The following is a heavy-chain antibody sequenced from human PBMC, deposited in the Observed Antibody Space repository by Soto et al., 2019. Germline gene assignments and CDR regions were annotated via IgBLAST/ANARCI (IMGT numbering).Heavy chain of an antibody. J-gene: IGHJ6*03. Sequence: EVQLLESGGGLVQPGGSLRLSCAASGFTFSSYAMNWVRQAPGKGLEWVSIIAGSGGGVYYADSVKGRFTVSRDNSKNTLYLQMNSLRAEDTAVYYCAKGLPARSLGLTGTFRKYYMDVWGNGTTVTVSS. D-gene: IGHD1-20*01. CDR3: AKGLPARSLGLTGTFRKYYMDV. V-gene: IGHV3-23*01. CDR1: GFTFSSYA. CDR2: IAGSGGGV.